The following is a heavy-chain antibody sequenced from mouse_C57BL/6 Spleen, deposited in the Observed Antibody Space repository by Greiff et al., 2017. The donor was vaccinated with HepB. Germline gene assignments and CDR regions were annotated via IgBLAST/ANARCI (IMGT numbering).Heavy chain of an antibody. CDR3: ARQAYYDYDGGYYFDY. Sequence: VQLQQSGPELVKPGASVKISCKASGYTFTDYYMNWVKQSHGKSLEWIGDINPNNGGTSYNQKFKGKATLTVDKSSSTAYMELRSLTSEDSAVYYCARQAYYDYDGGYYFDYWGQGTTLTVSS. CDR2: INPNNGGT. CDR1: GYTFTDYY. D-gene: IGHD2-4*01. V-gene: IGHV1-26*01. J-gene: IGHJ2*01.